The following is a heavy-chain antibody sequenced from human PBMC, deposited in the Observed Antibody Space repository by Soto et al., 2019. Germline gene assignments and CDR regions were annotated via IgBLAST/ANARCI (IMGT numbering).Heavy chain of an antibody. CDR1: GYTFTSYG. Sequence: ASVKVSCKASGYTFTSYGISWVRQAPGQGLEWMGWISAYNGNTNYTQKLQGRVTMTTDTSTSTAYMELRSLRSDDTAVYYCARVPAATEELDPWGQGTLVTVSS. D-gene: IGHD2-2*01. V-gene: IGHV1-18*01. CDR2: ISAYNGNT. CDR3: ARVPAATEELDP. J-gene: IGHJ5*02.